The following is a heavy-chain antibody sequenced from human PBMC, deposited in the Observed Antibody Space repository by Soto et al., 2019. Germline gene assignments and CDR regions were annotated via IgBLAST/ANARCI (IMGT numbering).Heavy chain of an antibody. J-gene: IGHJ4*02. CDR2: IYPGDSDT. CDR1: GYSFTSDW. D-gene: IGHD6-19*01. Sequence: GGCLKISCKGSGYSFTSDWIGWVRPMAGKGLEWMGIIYPGDSDTRYSPSFQGQVTTSADKSISTAYLQWSSLKASDTAMYYCARHQGSGPENYFDYWGQGTLVTVSS. CDR3: ARHQGSGPENYFDY. V-gene: IGHV5-51*01.